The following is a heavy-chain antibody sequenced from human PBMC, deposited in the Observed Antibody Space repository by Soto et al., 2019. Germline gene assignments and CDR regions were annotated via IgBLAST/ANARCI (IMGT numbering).Heavy chain of an antibody. Sequence: ASVKVSCKASGYTFTSYYMHWVRQAPGQGLEWMGIINPSGGSTSYAQKFQGRVTMTRDTSTSTVYMELSSLRSEDTAVYYCASGVLRRPDYYYYGMDVWGQGTTVTVSS. D-gene: IGHD5-12*01. CDR3: ASGVLRRPDYYYYGMDV. CDR1: GYTFTSYY. J-gene: IGHJ6*02. V-gene: IGHV1-46*01. CDR2: INPSGGST.